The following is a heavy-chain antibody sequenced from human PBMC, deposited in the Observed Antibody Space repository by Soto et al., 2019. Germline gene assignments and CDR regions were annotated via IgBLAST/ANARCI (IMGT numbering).Heavy chain of an antibody. CDR1: DYSISSGSY. J-gene: IGHJ4*02. CDR2: IYHSGTT. V-gene: IGHV4-38-2*01. D-gene: IGHD3-16*01. CDR3: ARAPQRLGHFDY. Sequence: SETLSLTCAVSDYSISSGSYWDWIRQPPGQGREWIGSIYHSGTTYYNPSLKSRVTISVDTSKNHFSLKLSSVTAADTAVYYCARAPQRLGHFDYWGQGTQVTVSS.